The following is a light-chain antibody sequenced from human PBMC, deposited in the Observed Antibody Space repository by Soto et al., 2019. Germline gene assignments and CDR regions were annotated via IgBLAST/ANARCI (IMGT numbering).Light chain of an antibody. CDR3: QQSYSNSYT. J-gene: IGKJ2*01. V-gene: IGKV1-39*01. CDR2: SAS. Sequence: DIPLTQSPSSLSASVGDRVTITCRASQSTSDSLYWYQQKSGKAPKLLIYSASSLESGVPSRFSGSWSGTDFTLTISSLQPEDFGTYFCQQSYSNSYTFGQGTTLEIK. CDR1: QSTSDS.